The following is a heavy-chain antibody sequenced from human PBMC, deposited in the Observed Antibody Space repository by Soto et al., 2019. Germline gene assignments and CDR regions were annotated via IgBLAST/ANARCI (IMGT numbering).Heavy chain of an antibody. J-gene: IGHJ4*02. Sequence: PSETLFLTCTVSGASISSSRSYWGWVRQPPGKGLEWIVSFYYTGGTYSTYYNPSLKSRVTISVDTSKSQFSLNLRSVTAADTAVYYCASPRQGNYDFLSGYYALDYWGQGTLVTVSS. CDR3: ASPRQGNYDFLSGYYALDY. CDR2: FYYTGGT. CDR1: GASISSSRSY. D-gene: IGHD3-3*01. V-gene: IGHV4-39*01.